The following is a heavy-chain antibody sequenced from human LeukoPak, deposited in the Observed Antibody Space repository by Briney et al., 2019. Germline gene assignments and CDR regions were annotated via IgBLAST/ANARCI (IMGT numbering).Heavy chain of an antibody. CDR2: IIPIFGTA. CDR1: GGTFSSYA. D-gene: IGHD3-10*01. Sequence: ASVKVSCKASGGTFSSYAISWVRQAPGQGLEWMGGIIPIFGTANYAQKFQGRVTITADESTSTAYMELSSLRSEDTAVYYCARKTLENYYGSGSYYNYYYYYMDVWGKGTTVTVSS. V-gene: IGHV1-69*13. CDR3: ARKTLENYYGSGSYYNYYYYYMDV. J-gene: IGHJ6*03.